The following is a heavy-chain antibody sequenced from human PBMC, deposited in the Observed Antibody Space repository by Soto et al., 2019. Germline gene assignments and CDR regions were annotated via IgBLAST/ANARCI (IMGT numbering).Heavy chain of an antibody. V-gene: IGHV4-30-2*06. J-gene: IGHJ6*02. CDR2: IYHSVNA. Sequence: QLQLQGSGSRLVKPSQTLSLSCTVSGGSISSAGYSCSWIRQSQGKDLEWIVYIYHSVNAFYNPPLKSRVTMSLDSSRTKFSLNPPSVTAAQRAVYFSARSSQALSFSAMDVWGQGTSV. CDR3: ARSSQALSFSAMDV. CDR1: GGSISSAGYS. D-gene: IGHD2-2*01.